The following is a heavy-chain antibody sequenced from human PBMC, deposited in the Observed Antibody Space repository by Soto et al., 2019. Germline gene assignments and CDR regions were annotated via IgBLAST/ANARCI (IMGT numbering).Heavy chain of an antibody. V-gene: IGHV3-23*01. CDR3: AKDEPQWPNYSYYYGRDG. CDR1: GFTVSSYS. Sequence: PGGSLRLSCSASGFTVSSYSMSWVRQAPGKGLEWVSAISGSGGSTYYADSVKGRFTISRDNSKNTLYLQMNSLRAEDTAVYYCAKDEPQWPNYSYYYGRDGWGQGTAGTVAS. CDR2: ISGSGGST. J-gene: IGHJ6*02. D-gene: IGHD6-19*01.